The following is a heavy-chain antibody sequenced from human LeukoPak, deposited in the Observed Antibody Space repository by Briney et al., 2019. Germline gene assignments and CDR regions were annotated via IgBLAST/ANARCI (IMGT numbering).Heavy chain of an antibody. D-gene: IGHD6-19*01. Sequence: PGGSLRLSCAASGFTFSSYAMNWVRQAPGKGLEWVAAISGSGGNTYYADSVKGRFTISRDNSKNTLYLQMNSLRAEDTAIYYCASDLGSYSSGWYMGFDYWGQGTLVTVSS. CDR3: ASDLGSYSSGWYMGFDY. V-gene: IGHV3-23*01. J-gene: IGHJ4*02. CDR1: GFTFSSYA. CDR2: ISGSGGNT.